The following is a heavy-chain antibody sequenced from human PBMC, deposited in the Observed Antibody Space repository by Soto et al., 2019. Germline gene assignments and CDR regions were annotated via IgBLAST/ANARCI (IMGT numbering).Heavy chain of an antibody. J-gene: IGHJ4*02. V-gene: IGHV1-69*13. CDR2: IIPIFGTA. Sequence: GASVKVSCKASGGTFSSYAISWVRQAPGQGLEWMGGIIPIFGTANYAQKFQGRVTITADESTSTAYMELSSLRSEDTAVYYCAREATYTVTTWGPCWDWGQGTLVTVSS. CDR3: AREATYTVTTWGPCWD. CDR1: GGTFSSYA. D-gene: IGHD4-17*01.